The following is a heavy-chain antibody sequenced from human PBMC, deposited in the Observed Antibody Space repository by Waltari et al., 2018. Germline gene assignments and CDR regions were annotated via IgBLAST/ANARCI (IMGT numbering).Heavy chain of an antibody. CDR1: GGPFSRYS. J-gene: IGHJ3*01. V-gene: IGHV1-69*19. CDR2: IIPIFGTA. CDR3: ARNLRGRDGYNSYAFDL. Sequence: QVQLVQSGAEVKKSGSSVKVSCMASGGPFSRYSISGWRQAPGQGLEWMGGIIPIFGTANYAQKFQGRVTISADESANTVYMQLSSLRFEDTAVYYCARNLRGRDGYNSYAFDLWGHGTLVSVSS. D-gene: IGHD5-12*01.